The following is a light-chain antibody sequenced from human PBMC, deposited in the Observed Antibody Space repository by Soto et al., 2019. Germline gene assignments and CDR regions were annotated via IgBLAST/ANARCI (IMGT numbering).Light chain of an antibody. Sequence: PATLSLSPGERATLSCRASQSVSSYLAWYQQKPGQAPRLLIYDASNRATGIPARFSGSGSGTDFTLTISSLEPEDFAVYYCQQRSNWPPYTFGQGTKLEIK. J-gene: IGKJ2*01. V-gene: IGKV3-11*01. CDR2: DAS. CDR1: QSVSSY. CDR3: QQRSNWPPYT.